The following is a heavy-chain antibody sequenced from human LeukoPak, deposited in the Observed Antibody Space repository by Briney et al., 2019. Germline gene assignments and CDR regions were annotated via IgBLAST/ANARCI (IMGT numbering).Heavy chain of an antibody. CDR1: GFTVSSNY. V-gene: IGHV3-66*01. CDR3: GRGGYDMYD. Sequence: GGSLRLSCAASGFTVSSNYMSWVRQAPGKGLEWVSTINRDGPTFHADSVKGRFTISRDNSRNTLYLQMNSLRAEDTAVYCCGRGGYDMYDWGQGTTVSVSS. D-gene: IGHD2-2*01. J-gene: IGHJ6*02. CDR2: INRDGPT.